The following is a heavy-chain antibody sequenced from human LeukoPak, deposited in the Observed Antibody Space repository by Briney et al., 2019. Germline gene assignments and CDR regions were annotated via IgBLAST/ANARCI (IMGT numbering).Heavy chain of an antibody. D-gene: IGHD3-3*01. CDR1: GASYNAYY. Sequence: PLGTLSLTCAVYGASYNAYYWSWIRQPPGKGLEWIGDIDHRGTATYNPSLKSRLTISADASKNQFSLKLNSVTDADTAVYYCAVGITILGVAASFDSWGQGNLVIVSS. CDR2: IDHRGTA. J-gene: IGHJ4*02. CDR3: AVGITILGVAASFDS. V-gene: IGHV4-34*01.